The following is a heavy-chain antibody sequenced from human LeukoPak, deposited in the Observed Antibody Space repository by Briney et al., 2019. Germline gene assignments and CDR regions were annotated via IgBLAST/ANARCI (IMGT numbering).Heavy chain of an antibody. J-gene: IGHJ5*02. Sequence: VGSPRLSCAASGFIFSSYWMHWVRQAPGKGLVWVSRINSDGRSRNYADSVKGRFTISRDNAKNTLYLQMNSLKAEDTAVYYCASVVVGANNWFDPWGQGTPAAVSS. CDR3: ASVVVGANNWFDP. D-gene: IGHD1-26*01. CDR2: INSDGRSR. V-gene: IGHV3-74*01. CDR1: GFIFSSYW.